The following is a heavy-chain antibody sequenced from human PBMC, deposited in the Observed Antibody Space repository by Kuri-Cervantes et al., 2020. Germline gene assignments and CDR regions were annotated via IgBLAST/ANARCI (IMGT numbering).Heavy chain of an antibody. D-gene: IGHD5-18*01. CDR2: ISWDGGSK. J-gene: IGHJ6*03. CDR3: AQVQAAGYSYGHYYMDV. CDR1: GFKFPDYP. V-gene: IGHV3-43*01. Sequence: GESLKISCAASGFKFPDYPMHWVRQAPGKGPEWVGLISWDGGSKHYADSVKGRFTISRDNAKNSLYLQMNSLRTEDTAVYYCAQVQAAGYSYGHYYMDVWGKGTTVTVSS.